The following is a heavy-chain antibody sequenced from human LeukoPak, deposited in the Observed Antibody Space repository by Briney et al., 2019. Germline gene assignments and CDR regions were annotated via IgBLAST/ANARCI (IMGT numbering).Heavy chain of an antibody. CDR3: ARGREVAGTVGC. CDR2: MNPNSGNT. J-gene: IGHJ4*01. D-gene: IGHD6-19*01. V-gene: IGHV1-8*01. Sequence: ASVKVSCKASGYTFTSYDINWVRQATGQGLEWMGWMNPNSGNTGYAQKFQGRVTMTRNTSISTAYMELSSLRSEDTAVYYCARGREVAGTVGCWGHGTLVTVSS. CDR1: GYTFTSYD.